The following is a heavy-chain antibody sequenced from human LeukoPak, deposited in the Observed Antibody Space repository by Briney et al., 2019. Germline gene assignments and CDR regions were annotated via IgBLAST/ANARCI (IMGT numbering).Heavy chain of an antibody. V-gene: IGHV4-39*07. CDR3: ARVISDTAMARFDY. CDR2: IYYSGST. D-gene: IGHD5-18*01. Sequence: SETLSLTCTVSGGSISSSSYYWGWIRQPPGKGLEWIGSIYYSGSTYYNPSLKSRVTISVDTSKNQFSLKLSSVTAADTAVYYCARVISDTAMARFDYWGQGTLVTVSS. CDR1: GGSISSSSYY. J-gene: IGHJ4*02.